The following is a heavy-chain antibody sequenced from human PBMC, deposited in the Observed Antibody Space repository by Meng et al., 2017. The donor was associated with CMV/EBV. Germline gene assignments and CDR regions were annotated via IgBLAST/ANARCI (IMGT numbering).Heavy chain of an antibody. Sequence: GESLKISCAASGFTFSSYAMHWVRQAPGKGLEWVAVISYDGSNKYYADSVEGRFTISRDNARNSLYLQMNTLRAEDTAVYYCARDETATQSERSAYSPDAFDIWGQGAMVTVSS. D-gene: IGHD3-22*01. V-gene: IGHV3-30*04. CDR3: ARDETATQSERSAYSPDAFDI. J-gene: IGHJ3*02. CDR2: ISYDGSNK. CDR1: GFTFSSYA.